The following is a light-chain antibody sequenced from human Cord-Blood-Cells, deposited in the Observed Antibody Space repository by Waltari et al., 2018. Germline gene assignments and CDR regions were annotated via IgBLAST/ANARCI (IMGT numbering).Light chain of an antibody. CDR1: SSDVGGYNY. CDR3: SSYTSSSTRV. Sequence: QSALTQPASVSGSPGQSLTISCTGTSSDVGGYNYVSWYQQPPGKAPKLMIYDVSNRPSGVSNRVSASKSGNTASLTISGLQAEDEADYYCSSYTSSSTRVFGTGTKVTVL. V-gene: IGLV2-14*01. J-gene: IGLJ1*01. CDR2: DVS.